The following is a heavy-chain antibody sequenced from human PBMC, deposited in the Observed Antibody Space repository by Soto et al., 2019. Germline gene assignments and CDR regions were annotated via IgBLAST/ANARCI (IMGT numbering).Heavy chain of an antibody. Sequence: QLRLQEAGPGLVKPSETLTLTCTVSGGSISSSSCYWGWIRQPPGKGPEWIGAIYYNGNTYYNPSLKSRVTMSADTSKNQFSLKLSSATAADTAMYYCARQTGVFGHYFDYWGQGTLVTVSS. CDR2: IYYNGNT. V-gene: IGHV4-39*01. D-gene: IGHD3-16*01. CDR3: ARQTGVFGHYFDY. CDR1: GGSISSSSCY. J-gene: IGHJ4*02.